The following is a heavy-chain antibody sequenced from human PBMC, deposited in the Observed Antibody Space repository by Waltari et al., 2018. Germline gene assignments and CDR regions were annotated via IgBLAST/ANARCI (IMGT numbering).Heavy chain of an antibody. V-gene: IGHV4-34*01. CDR3: ARRPAARRFDY. J-gene: IGHJ4*02. D-gene: IGHD2-2*01. CDR1: GGSFSGYY. CDR2: INHSGII. Sequence: QVQLQQWGAGLLKPSETLSLTCAVYGGSFSGYYWTWIRQPPGKGLEWIGEINHSGIINYNPSLKSRVTISVDTSRNQFSLKLSSVTAADTAVYYWARRPAARRFDYWGQGTLVTVSS.